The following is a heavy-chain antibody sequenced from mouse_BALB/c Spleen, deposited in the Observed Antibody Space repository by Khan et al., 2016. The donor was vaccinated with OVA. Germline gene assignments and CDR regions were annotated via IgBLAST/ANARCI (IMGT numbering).Heavy chain of an antibody. CDR3: ARYYGSSGDFDY. V-gene: IGHV1S41*01. CDR2: IAPGSGST. Sequence: DLVKPGASVKLSCKASGYTFTSYWINWIKQRPGQGLEWIGRIAPGSGSTYYNEMFKGKATLTVDTSSSTAYIQLSSLSSEDSAVYFCARYYGSSGDFDYWGQGTTLTVSS. CDR1: GYTFTSYW. D-gene: IGHD1-1*01. J-gene: IGHJ2*01.